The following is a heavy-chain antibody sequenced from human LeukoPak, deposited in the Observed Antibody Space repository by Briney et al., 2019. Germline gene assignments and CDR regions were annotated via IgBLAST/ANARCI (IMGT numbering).Heavy chain of an antibody. Sequence: GGSLRLSCAASGFTFSSYGMSWVRQAPGKGLEWVSVISGSGGSTYYADSVKGRFTISRDNSKITLYLQMNSLRAEDTAVYYCAKDLTSYLENWFDPWGQGTLVTVSS. J-gene: IGHJ5*02. CDR2: ISGSGGST. CDR3: AKDLTSYLENWFDP. V-gene: IGHV3-23*01. CDR1: GFTFSSYG.